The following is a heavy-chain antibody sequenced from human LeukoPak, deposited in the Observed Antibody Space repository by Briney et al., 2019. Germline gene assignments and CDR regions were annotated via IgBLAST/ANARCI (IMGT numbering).Heavy chain of an antibody. CDR3: ARRGSDYRIDY. V-gene: IGHV4-39*01. CDR1: GDSISISSYY. D-gene: IGHD5-12*01. CDR2: IYYGGST. J-gene: IGHJ4*02. Sequence: PSETLSLTCTVSGDSISISSYYWGWIRQPPGKGLEWIGSIYYGGSTYYNASLKSRVTISVDASKNQFSLKLSSVTAADTAVYHCARRGSDYRIDYWGQGTLVTVSS.